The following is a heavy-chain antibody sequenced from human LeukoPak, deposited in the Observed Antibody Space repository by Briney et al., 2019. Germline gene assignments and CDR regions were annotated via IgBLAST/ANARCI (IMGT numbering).Heavy chain of an antibody. CDR2: ISAYNGNT. V-gene: IGHV1-18*01. D-gene: IGHD5-24*01. Sequence: GASVKVSCKASGYTFTSYGISWVRQAPGQGLEWMGWISAYNGNTNYAQKLQGRVTMTTDTSTSTAYMELRSLRSDDTAVYYCARVGDGYNYGRLFDYWGQGTLVTVSS. CDR1: GYTFTSYG. J-gene: IGHJ4*02. CDR3: ARVGDGYNYGRLFDY.